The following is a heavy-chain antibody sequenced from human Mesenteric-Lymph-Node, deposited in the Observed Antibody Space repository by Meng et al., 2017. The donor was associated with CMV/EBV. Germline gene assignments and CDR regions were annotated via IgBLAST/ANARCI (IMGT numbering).Heavy chain of an antibody. CDR1: GGSFSGYY. J-gene: IGHJ6*02. CDR2: INHSGST. V-gene: IGHV4-34*01. D-gene: IGHD2-2*01. Sequence: SETLSLTCAVYGGSFSGYYWSWIRQPPGKGLEWIGEINHSGSTNYNPSLKSRVTISVDTSKNQFSLKLSSVTAADTAVYYCARDLYCSSTSCIYYFYYGMDVWGQGTTVTVSS. CDR3: ARDLYCSSTSCIYYFYYGMDV.